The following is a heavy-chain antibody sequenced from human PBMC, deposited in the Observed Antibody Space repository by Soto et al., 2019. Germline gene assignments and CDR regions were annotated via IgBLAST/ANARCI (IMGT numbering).Heavy chain of an antibody. Sequence: QVQLQESGPGLVKPSQTLSLICTVSGGSISSGGYYWSWIRQHPGKGLEWIGYIYYSGSTYYNPCLKSRVTISVDTSKNQFSLKLTSVTAADTAVYYCARDWGRDGCFDYWGQGTLVTVSS. V-gene: IGHV4-31*03. CDR2: IYYSGST. CDR1: GGSISSGGYY. D-gene: IGHD3-16*01. CDR3: ARDWGRDGCFDY. J-gene: IGHJ4*02.